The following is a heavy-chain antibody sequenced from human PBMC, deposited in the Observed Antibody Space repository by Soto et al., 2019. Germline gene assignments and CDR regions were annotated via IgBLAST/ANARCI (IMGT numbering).Heavy chain of an antibody. CDR1: GYTFISNW. CDR3: ARRSSGWPYNGMEV. Sequence: GESLKISCKASGYTFISNWVALLRQVPWKGLEWMGIIYPGDSETKYSPSFRGQVTISVDKSITTAYLQWSSLKASDTAIYYCARRSSGWPYNGMEVWGQGTTVTVSS. CDR2: IYPGDSET. J-gene: IGHJ6*02. D-gene: IGHD6-19*01. V-gene: IGHV5-51*01.